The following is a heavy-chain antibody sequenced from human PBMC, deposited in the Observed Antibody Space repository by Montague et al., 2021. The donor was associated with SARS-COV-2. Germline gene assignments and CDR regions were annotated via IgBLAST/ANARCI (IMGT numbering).Heavy chain of an antibody. CDR1: SYSISSGYY. J-gene: IGHJ6*02. V-gene: IGHV4-38-2*02. CDR3: AVNSNYYYYGMDV. CDR2: IYHSGST. D-gene: IGHD4-11*01. Sequence: SETLSLTCTVSSYSISSGYYWGWIRQPPGKGLEWIGSIYHSGSTYYNPSLKSRVTIPVDTSKNQFSLKLSSVTAADTAVYYCAVNSNYYYYGMDVWGQGTTVTVSS.